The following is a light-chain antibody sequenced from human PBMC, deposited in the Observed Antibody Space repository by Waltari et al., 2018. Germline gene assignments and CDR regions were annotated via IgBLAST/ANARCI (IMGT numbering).Light chain of an antibody. CDR2: DVS. Sequence: QSALTQPASVSGSPGQSITISCTGTSSDVGGYNYVSWYQQHPGKVPKLLIFDVSHRPSVVSHRFSRSKSGNTASLTISGLQAEDESDYYCCSFTSRSTWVFGGGTKLTVL. CDR3: CSFTSRSTWV. J-gene: IGLJ3*02. V-gene: IGLV2-14*01. CDR1: SSDVGGYNY.